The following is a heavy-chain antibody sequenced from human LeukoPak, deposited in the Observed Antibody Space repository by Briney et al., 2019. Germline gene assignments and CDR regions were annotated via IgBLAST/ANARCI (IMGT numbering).Heavy chain of an antibody. CDR1: GFTFSSYS. CDR2: ISSSSSYI. V-gene: IGHV3-21*01. D-gene: IGHD6-13*01. CDR3: AGFYSSSWSSFNNWFDP. Sequence: RAGGSPRLSCAASGFTFSSYSMNWVRQAPGKGLEWVSSISSSSSYINYADSVKGRFTISRDNAKSSLYLQMNSLRAEDTAVYYCAGFYSSSWSSFNNWFDPWGQGTLVTVSS. J-gene: IGHJ5*02.